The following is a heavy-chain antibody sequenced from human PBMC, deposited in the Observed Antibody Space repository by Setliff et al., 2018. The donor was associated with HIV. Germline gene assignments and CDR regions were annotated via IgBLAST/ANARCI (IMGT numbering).Heavy chain of an antibody. Sequence: LRLSCTASGFTFGDYAMTWFRQAPGKGLEWVGFIRSKAYGGTTEYAASAKGRFTISRDDSKSIAYLQMNSLKAEDTAIYYCTRDRVATTSLLYYFDYWGQGSLVTVSS. CDR1: GFTFGDYA. CDR3: TRDRVATTSLLYYFDY. D-gene: IGHD5-12*01. J-gene: IGHJ4*02. V-gene: IGHV3-49*03. CDR2: IRSKAYGGTT.